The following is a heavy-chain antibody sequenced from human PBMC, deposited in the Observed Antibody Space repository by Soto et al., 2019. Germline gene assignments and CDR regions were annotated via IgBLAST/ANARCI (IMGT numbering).Heavy chain of an antibody. Sequence: GGSLRLSCAASGFNFGVFGMHWVRQAPGKGLEWLSVLSYEGSEEYYADSVRGRFTISRDNSKSTLFLQMDSLRVDYTGVYYCALTRRSSLLEVAGPGFEYWGQGTLVTVSS. CDR2: LSYEGSEE. CDR3: ALTRRSSLLEVAGPGFEY. V-gene: IGHV3-30*03. CDR1: GFNFGVFG. J-gene: IGHJ4*02. D-gene: IGHD6-19*01.